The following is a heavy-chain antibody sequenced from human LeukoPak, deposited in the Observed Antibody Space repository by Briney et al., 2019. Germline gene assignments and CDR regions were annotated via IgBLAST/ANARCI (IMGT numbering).Heavy chain of an antibody. Sequence: QPGGSLRLSCAASGLTFSSYEMNWVRQAPGKGLEWVSYISSSGSTIYYADSVKGRFTISRDNAKNSLYLQMNSLRAEDTAVYYCAREDTAMGPFDYWGQGTLVTVSS. CDR2: ISSSGSTI. D-gene: IGHD5-18*01. J-gene: IGHJ4*02. V-gene: IGHV3-48*03. CDR1: GLTFSSYE. CDR3: AREDTAMGPFDY.